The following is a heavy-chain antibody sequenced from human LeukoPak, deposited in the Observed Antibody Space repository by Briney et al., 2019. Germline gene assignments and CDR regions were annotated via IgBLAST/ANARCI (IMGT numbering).Heavy chain of an antibody. CDR3: ARAGVAAAGFPNNWFDP. CDR2: IWYDGSNK. Sequence: GGSLRLSCAASGFTFSSYGMHWVRQAPGKGLEWVAVIWYDGSNKYYADSVKGRFTISRDNSKNTLYLQVNSLRAEDTAVYYCARAGVAAAGFPNNWFDPWGQGTLVTVSS. J-gene: IGHJ5*02. D-gene: IGHD6-13*01. V-gene: IGHV3-33*01. CDR1: GFTFSSYG.